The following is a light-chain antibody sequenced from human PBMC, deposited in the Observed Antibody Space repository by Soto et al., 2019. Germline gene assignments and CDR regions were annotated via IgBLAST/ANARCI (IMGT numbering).Light chain of an antibody. CDR2: GNS. CDR1: SSNIGAGYD. CDR3: QSYYSRLYGVLV. J-gene: IGLJ2*01. V-gene: IGLV1-40*01. Sequence: QSVLTQPPSVSGAPGQRVTISCTGSSSNIGAGYDVHWYQQLPGTAPKLLIYGNSNRPSGVPDRFSGSKSGTSASLAITGLQAEDEADYYSQSYYSRLYGVLVFGGGTKVTVL.